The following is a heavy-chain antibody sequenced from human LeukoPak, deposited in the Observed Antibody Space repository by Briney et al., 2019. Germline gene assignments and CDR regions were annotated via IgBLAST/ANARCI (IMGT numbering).Heavy chain of an antibody. CDR3: ARGPLAYCGGDCYNNWFDP. CDR2: IYYSGST. Sequence: PSQTLSLTCTVSGGSISSVGYCWSWIRQHPGKGLGWIGYIYYSGSTYYNPSLKSRVTISVDTSKNQFSLKLSSVTAADTAVYYCARGPLAYCGGDCYNNWFDPWGQGTLVTVSS. V-gene: IGHV4-31*03. J-gene: IGHJ5*02. D-gene: IGHD2-21*02. CDR1: GGSISSVGYC.